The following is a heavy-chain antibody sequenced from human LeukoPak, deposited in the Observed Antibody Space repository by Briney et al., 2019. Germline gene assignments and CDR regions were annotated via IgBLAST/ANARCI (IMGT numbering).Heavy chain of an antibody. D-gene: IGHD3-10*01. Sequence: ASVKVSCKASGYTFTSYGISWVRQAPGQGLEWMGWISAYNGNTNYAQKLQGRVTMTTDTSTSTAYMELRSLRSEDTAVYYCARDGDGSGSYYSVYWGQGTLVTVSS. J-gene: IGHJ4*02. CDR3: ARDGDGSGSYYSVY. CDR2: ISAYNGNT. CDR1: GYTFTSYG. V-gene: IGHV1-18*01.